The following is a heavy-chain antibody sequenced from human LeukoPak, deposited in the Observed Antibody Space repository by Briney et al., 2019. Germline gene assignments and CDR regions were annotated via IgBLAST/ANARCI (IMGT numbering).Heavy chain of an antibody. Sequence: PGRSLRLSCAASGFTFSSYAMHWVRQAPGKGLEWVAVISYDGSNKYYADSAKGRFTISRGNSKNTLYLQMNSLRAEDTAVYYCARDAVVAAVYLSGIDYWGQGTLVTVSS. CDR1: GFTFSSYA. V-gene: IGHV3-30-3*01. CDR2: ISYDGSNK. D-gene: IGHD2-15*01. J-gene: IGHJ4*02. CDR3: ARDAVVAAVYLSGIDY.